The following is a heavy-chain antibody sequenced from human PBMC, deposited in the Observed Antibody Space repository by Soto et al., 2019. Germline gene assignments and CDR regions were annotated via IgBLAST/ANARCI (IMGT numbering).Heavy chain of an antibody. J-gene: IGHJ3*02. CDR2: INPNSGGT. CDR1: GYTFTGYY. V-gene: IGHV1-2*04. D-gene: IGHD5-12*01. Sequence: ASVKVSCKASGYTFTGYYTHWVRQAPGQGLEWMGWINPNSGGTNYAQKFQGWVTMTRDTSISTAYMELSRLRSDDTAVYYCARVRRDGYNDAFDIWGQGTMVTVS. CDR3: ARVRRDGYNDAFDI.